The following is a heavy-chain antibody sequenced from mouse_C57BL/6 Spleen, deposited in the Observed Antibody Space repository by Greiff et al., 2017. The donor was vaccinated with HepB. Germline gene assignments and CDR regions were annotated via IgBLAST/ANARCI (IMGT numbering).Heavy chain of an antibody. CDR2: IRNKANGYTT. J-gene: IGHJ2*01. CDR3: ARYPQLTGHYFDY. D-gene: IGHD4-1*01. Sequence: EVKLVESGGGLVQPGGSLSLSCAASGFTFTDYYMSWVRQPPGKALGWLGFIRNKANGYTTEYSASVKGRFTISRDNSQSILYLQMNALRAEDSATYYCARYPQLTGHYFDYWGQGTTLTVSS. CDR1: GFTFTDYY. V-gene: IGHV7-3*01.